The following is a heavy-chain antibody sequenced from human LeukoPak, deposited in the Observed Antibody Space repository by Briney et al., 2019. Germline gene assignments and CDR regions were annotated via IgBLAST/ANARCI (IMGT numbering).Heavy chain of an antibody. CDR1: GGSISSSSYY. Sequence: PSETLSLTCTVSGGSISSSSYYWGWIRQPPGKGLEWIGSIYYSGSTYYNPSLKSRVTISVDTSKNQFSLKLSSVTAADTAVYYSARARVVPAAIKSAFDIWGQGTMVTVSS. CDR3: ARARVVPAAIKSAFDI. V-gene: IGHV4-39*07. CDR2: IYYSGST. D-gene: IGHD2-2*02. J-gene: IGHJ3*02.